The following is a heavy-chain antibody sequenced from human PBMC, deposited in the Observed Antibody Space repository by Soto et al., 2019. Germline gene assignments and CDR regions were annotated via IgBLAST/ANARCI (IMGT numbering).Heavy chain of an antibody. J-gene: IGHJ4*02. CDR1: GWSFSYHC. CDR2: INHSGST. Sequence: LSHTCAFYGWSFSYHCWILLRQPPGKGLEWIGEINHSGSTNYNPSPKSRVTISVDTSKNQFALKLSSVTAAETAVYYCARERAVAGTAYGGQGTLVPVS. V-gene: IGHV4-34*01. D-gene: IGHD6-19*01. CDR3: ARERAVAGTAY.